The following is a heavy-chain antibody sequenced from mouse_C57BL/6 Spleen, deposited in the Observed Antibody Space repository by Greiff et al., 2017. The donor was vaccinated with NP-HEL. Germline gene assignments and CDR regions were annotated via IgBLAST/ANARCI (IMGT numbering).Heavy chain of an antibody. J-gene: IGHJ3*01. CDR2: ISYDGSN. CDR1: GYSFTSGYF. V-gene: IGHV3-6*01. Sequence: EVKLMESGPGLVKPSQSLSLTCSVSGYSFTSGYFWYLIRQLPGNLLEWMGYISYDGSNNYNPSLKNRISITRNTSKNQFFLKLNSVTTEDTATYYCAGDEFAYWGQGTLVTVSA. CDR3: AGDEFAY.